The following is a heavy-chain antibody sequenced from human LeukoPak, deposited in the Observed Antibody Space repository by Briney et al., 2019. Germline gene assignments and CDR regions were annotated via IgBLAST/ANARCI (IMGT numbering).Heavy chain of an antibody. D-gene: IGHD3-3*01. V-gene: IGHV3-23*01. CDR2: ISGSGGST. CDR3: ARAVITIFGAGEYFDY. Sequence: TGGSLRLSCAASGFTFSSYAMSWVRQAPGKGLEWVSAISGSGGSTYYADSVKGRFTISRDNSKNTLYLQMNSLRAEDTAVYYCARAVITIFGAGEYFDYWGQGTLVTVSS. CDR1: GFTFSSYA. J-gene: IGHJ4*02.